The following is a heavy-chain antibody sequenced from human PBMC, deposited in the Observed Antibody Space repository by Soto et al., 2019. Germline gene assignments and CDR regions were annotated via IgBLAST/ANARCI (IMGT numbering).Heavy chain of an antibody. Sequence: QLQLQESGSGLVKPSQTLSLTCAVSGGSISSGGYSWSWIRQPPGKGLEWIGYIYHSGSTYYNPSLKSRVTILVDRSKNQFSLKLSSVTAADTALYYCARVGTRYCSSTSCYARSWFAPWGQGTLVTVSS. CDR2: IYHSGST. D-gene: IGHD2-2*01. V-gene: IGHV4-30-2*01. CDR3: ARVGTRYCSSTSCYARSWFAP. CDR1: GGSISSGGYS. J-gene: IGHJ5*02.